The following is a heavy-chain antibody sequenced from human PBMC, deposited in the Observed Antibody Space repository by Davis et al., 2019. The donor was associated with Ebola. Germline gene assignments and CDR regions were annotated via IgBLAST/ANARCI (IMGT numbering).Heavy chain of an antibody. CDR2: VYYNGGT. J-gene: IGHJ4*02. V-gene: IGHV4-59*01. CDR3: ARMGLSSGYYFFDY. Sequence: MPSETLSLTCTVFGGSISSYYWSWIRQPPGKGLEWIGYVYYNGGTNYNPSLKSRVTISIDTSKNEFSLKLSSVTAADTAVYYCARMGLSSGYYFFDYWGQGTLVTVSS. D-gene: IGHD3-22*01. CDR1: GGSISSYY.